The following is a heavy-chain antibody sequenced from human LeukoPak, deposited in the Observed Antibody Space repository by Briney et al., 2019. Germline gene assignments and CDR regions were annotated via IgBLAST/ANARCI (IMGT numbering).Heavy chain of an antibody. J-gene: IGHJ4*02. Sequence: GGSLRLSCVVSGFTVSGDYISWFRHAPGKGLEWVSVLYYGVSTFYKDSVKGRFTTSGDNFKNTVYLQMNSLRAEDTAVHYCATGRQNYGDYPYWGQGTLVTVSS. D-gene: IGHD4-17*01. CDR1: GFTVSGDY. V-gene: IGHV3-53*01. CDR2: LYYGVST. CDR3: ATGRQNYGDYPY.